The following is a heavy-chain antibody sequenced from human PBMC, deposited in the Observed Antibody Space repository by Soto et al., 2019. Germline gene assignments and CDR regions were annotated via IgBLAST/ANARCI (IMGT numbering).Heavy chain of an antibody. D-gene: IGHD2-2*01. CDR1: GYTFTSYG. Sequence: ASVKVSCKASGYTFTSYGINWVRQATGQGLEWMGWMNPNSGNTGYAQKIQGRVTMTRNTSISTAYMELSSLRSEDTAVYYCASHPAKDAFDLWAQGTVVTVSS. V-gene: IGHV1-8*02. CDR3: ASHPAKDAFDL. CDR2: MNPNSGNT. J-gene: IGHJ3*01.